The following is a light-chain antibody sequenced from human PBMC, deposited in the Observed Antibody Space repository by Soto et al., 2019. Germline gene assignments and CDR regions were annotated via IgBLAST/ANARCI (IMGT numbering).Light chain of an antibody. CDR1: QSISNW. Sequence: DIHMTQCPSTLSASVGDRGTITCRASQSISNWLAWYQQKPGTAPRLLISDASGLESGVPSRFSGSGSGTEFTLTISSLQPGDFATYYCQEYNSWTFGQGTKVDIK. CDR2: DAS. V-gene: IGKV1-5*01. J-gene: IGKJ1*01. CDR3: QEYNSWT.